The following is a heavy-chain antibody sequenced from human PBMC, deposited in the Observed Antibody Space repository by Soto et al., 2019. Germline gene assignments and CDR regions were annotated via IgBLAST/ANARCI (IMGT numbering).Heavy chain of an antibody. CDR2: IVVDSNTA. CDR1: GSTFNNFA. CDR3: ARHQGYVYGSNSLDD. J-gene: IGHJ4*02. Sequence: QVVLLQSGAEVKEPGSSVRVSCQVSGSTFNNFAFSWVRQAPGHGPEWMGGIVVDSNTAEYSQRFQDRVTITADTSTDTLYMELGSLTFEDTAVYYCARHQGYVYGSNSLDDWGQGTLVTVSS. V-gene: IGHV1-69*06. D-gene: IGHD3-10*01.